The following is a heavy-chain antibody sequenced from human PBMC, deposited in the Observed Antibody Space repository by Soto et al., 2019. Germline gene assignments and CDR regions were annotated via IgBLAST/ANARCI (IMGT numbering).Heavy chain of an antibody. D-gene: IGHD6-19*01. CDR1: GFSFSSYW. Sequence: EVQLVESGGGLVQPGGSLRLSCAASGFSFSSYWMCWVRQVPGKGLVWVSRTDSDGSDTSYADSVKGRFTISRDNAKNTLYLQMKSLRAEDTAVYYCARDRGWSLFDYWGQGTLVTVSS. CDR2: TDSDGSDT. CDR3: ARDRGWSLFDY. J-gene: IGHJ4*01. V-gene: IGHV3-74*01.